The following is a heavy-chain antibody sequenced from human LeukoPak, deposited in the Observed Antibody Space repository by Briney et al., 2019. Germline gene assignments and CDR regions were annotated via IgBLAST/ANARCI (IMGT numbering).Heavy chain of an antibody. V-gene: IGHV4-59*12. CDR1: GGSISSYY. CDR3: ARDSGTTGEVKFDP. J-gene: IGHJ5*02. Sequence: PSETLSLTCTVSGGSISSYYWSWIRQPPGKGLEWIGYIYYSGSTNYNPSLKSRVTISVDTSKNQFSLKLTSVTAADTGVYYCARDSGTTGEVKFDPWGQGTLVTVSS. CDR2: IYYSGST. D-gene: IGHD3-10*01.